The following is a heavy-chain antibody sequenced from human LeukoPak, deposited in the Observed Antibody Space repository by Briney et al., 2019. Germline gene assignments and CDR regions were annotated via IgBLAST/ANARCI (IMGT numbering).Heavy chain of an antibody. D-gene: IGHD3-10*01. V-gene: IGHV3-48*03. CDR2: ISSSGSTI. J-gene: IGHJ4*02. CDR1: GFTFSSYA. Sequence: PGGSLRLSCAASGFTFSSYAMSWVRQAPGKGLEWVSYISSSGSTIYYADSVKGRFTISRDNAKNSLYLQMNSLRAEDTAVYYCARMQYSGSYHRATPFDYWGQGTLVTVSS. CDR3: ARMQYSGSYHRATPFDY.